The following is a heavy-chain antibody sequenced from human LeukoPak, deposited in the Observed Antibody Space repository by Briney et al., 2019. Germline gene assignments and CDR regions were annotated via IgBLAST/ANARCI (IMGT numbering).Heavy chain of an antibody. J-gene: IGHJ3*02. D-gene: IGHD1-26*01. CDR1: GDSITRSDW. Sequence: SVTLSLTCAVSGDSITRSDWWAWIRQPPGKGLEWLGNIYYSGRVYHNPSLKTRVTMSVDSSKNQFSLRLGSVTAVDTAVYFCEKTRSGTYYGYSFDIWGQGILVTVSS. CDR3: EKTRSGTYYGYSFDI. CDR2: IYYSGRV. V-gene: IGHV4-28*05.